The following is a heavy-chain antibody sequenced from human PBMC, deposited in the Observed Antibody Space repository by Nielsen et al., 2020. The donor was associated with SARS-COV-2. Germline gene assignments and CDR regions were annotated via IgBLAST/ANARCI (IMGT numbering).Heavy chain of an antibody. CDR3: ARGAAFFDP. Sequence: SDTLSLTFTVSVDSITFSGSYWTWILHHPLRGLEWLGHRSHDGNTYSNPSLQSRLIISVDTSKNQFSLSLNSVTDADTAIYYCARGAAFFDPWGQGIRVTVSS. J-gene: IGHJ5*02. CDR2: RSHDGNT. V-gene: IGHV4-31*03. D-gene: IGHD2-15*01. CDR1: VDSITFSGSY.